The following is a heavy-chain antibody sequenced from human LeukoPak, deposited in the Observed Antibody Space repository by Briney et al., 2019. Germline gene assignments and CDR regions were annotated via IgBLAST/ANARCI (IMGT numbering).Heavy chain of an antibody. CDR3: ARGTSGDY. Sequence: ASVKVSCKASGYTFTSYGISWVRQAPGQGLEWMGWISAYNGNTYYAQKFHGRVTMTTDTSTSTAYMELRSLTSDDTAVYFCARGTSGDYWGQGTLVTVAS. D-gene: IGHD1-26*01. V-gene: IGHV1-18*01. CDR2: ISAYNGNT. J-gene: IGHJ4*02. CDR1: GYTFTSYG.